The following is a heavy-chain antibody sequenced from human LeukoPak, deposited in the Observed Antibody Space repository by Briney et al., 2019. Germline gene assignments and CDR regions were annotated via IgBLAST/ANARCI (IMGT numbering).Heavy chain of an antibody. V-gene: IGHV1-2*02. CDR1: GYTFTSYD. Sequence: ASVKVSCKASGYTFTSYDINWVRQAPGQGLEWMGWINPNSGGTNYAQKFQGRVTMTRDTSISTAYMELSRLRSDDTAVYYCARDPSGWYYFDYWGQGTLVTVSS. CDR3: ARDPSGWYYFDY. D-gene: IGHD6-19*01. CDR2: INPNSGGT. J-gene: IGHJ4*02.